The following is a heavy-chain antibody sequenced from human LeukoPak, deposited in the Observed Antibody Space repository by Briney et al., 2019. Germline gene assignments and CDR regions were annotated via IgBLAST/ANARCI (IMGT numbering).Heavy chain of an antibody. CDR2: VHSGGNT. Sequence: SETLSLTCTVSGGSISSYYWSWIRQPPGKGLEWIGYVHSGGNTNYNPSLKSRVTISADTSKSQFSLRLSSVSAADTAVYYCARTGRDGYNYGSIYYFDYWGQGTLVTVSP. CDR3: ARTGRDGYNYGSIYYFDY. D-gene: IGHD1-1*01. J-gene: IGHJ4*02. CDR1: GGSISSYY. V-gene: IGHV4-59*01.